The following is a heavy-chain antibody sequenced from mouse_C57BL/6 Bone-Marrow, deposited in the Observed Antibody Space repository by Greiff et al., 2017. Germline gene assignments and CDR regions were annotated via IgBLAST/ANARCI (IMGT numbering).Heavy chain of an antibody. V-gene: IGHV1-55*01. D-gene: IGHD2-5*01. CDR1: GYTFTSYW. J-gene: IGHJ1*03. CDR3: ARPYYSNYWYFDV. CDR2: IYPGSGST. Sequence: QVQLQQSGAELVKPGASVKMSCKASGYTFTSYWITWVKQRPGQGLEWIGDIYPGSGSTNYNEKFKSKATLTVDTSSSTADMQRSSLTSEDSAVYYCARPYYSNYWYFDVWGTGTTVTVSS.